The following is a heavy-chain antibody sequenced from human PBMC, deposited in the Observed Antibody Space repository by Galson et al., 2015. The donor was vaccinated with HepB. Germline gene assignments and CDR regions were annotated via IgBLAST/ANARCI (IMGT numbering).Heavy chain of an antibody. CDR1: GYTFTSYS. CDR3: AREEIRGGRYVD. Sequence: SVKVSCKASGYTFTSYSMHWVRQAPGQGLEWMGWITIVNGNTRYSPRFQGRVTFTRDTSANTAYMELNSLISADTAVYYCAREEIRGGRYVDWGQGTLVTVSS. V-gene: IGHV1-3*04. D-gene: IGHD3-16*01. CDR2: ITIVNGNT. J-gene: IGHJ4*02.